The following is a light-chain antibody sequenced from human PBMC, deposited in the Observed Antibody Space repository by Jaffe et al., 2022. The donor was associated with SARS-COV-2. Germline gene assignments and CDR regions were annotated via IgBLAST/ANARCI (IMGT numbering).Light chain of an antibody. CDR2: DAS. V-gene: IGKV3-15*01. CDR3: QQYNNWPLT. Sequence: EIVLTQSPATLSVSPGERATLSCRASQSVITNLAWYRQKAGQTPRLLIYDASTRATGLPARFSGSGSGTEFTLTISSLQSEDFAVYYCQQYNNWPLTFGGGTKVEIK. CDR1: QSVITN. J-gene: IGKJ4*01.